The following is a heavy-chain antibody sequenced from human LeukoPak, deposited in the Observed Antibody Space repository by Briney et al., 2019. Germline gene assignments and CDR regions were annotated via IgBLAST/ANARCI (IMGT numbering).Heavy chain of an antibody. V-gene: IGHV3-30*02. J-gene: IGHJ6*03. D-gene: IGHD5-12*01. CDR1: GFTFSSYG. CDR2: IRYDGSNK. CDR3: AKGGGYEAQYYYYYLDV. Sequence: GGSLRLSCAASGFTFSSYGMYWVRQAPGKGLEWVAFIRYDGSNKYYADSVKGRFTVSRDNSKNTLYLQMKSLRAEDTAVYYCAKGGGYEAQYYYYYLDVWGKGNTFTMSS.